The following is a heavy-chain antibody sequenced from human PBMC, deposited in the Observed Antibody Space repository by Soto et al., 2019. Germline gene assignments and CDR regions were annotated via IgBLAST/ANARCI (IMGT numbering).Heavy chain of an antibody. CDR2: MNPNSGNT. J-gene: IGHJ5*02. CDR1: GYTFTSYD. Sequence: ASVKVSCKASGYTFTSYDINWVRQATGQGLEWMGWMNPNSGNTGYAQKFQGRVTMTRNTSISTAYMELSSLRSEDTAVYYCARGGRGSWYDYFGEIWFDPCGQGPLVTVSS. CDR3: ARGGRGSWYDYFGEIWFDP. V-gene: IGHV1-8*01. D-gene: IGHD6-13*01.